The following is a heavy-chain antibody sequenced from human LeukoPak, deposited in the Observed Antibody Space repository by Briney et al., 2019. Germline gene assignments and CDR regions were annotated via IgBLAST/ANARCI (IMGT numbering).Heavy chain of an antibody. D-gene: IGHD3-22*01. Sequence: GESLKISCQGSGYMFTRYWIAWVRQMPGKGLEWIGFIYPGDSDTKYNPSFRGQVPISAYESVGAAYLQLNTLKASDPAMYFCARRGGYDRSDYPYYFDYWGPGTLVTVSS. CDR1: GYMFTRYW. CDR2: IYPGDSDT. CDR3: ARRGGYDRSDYPYYFDY. V-gene: IGHV5-51*01. J-gene: IGHJ4*02.